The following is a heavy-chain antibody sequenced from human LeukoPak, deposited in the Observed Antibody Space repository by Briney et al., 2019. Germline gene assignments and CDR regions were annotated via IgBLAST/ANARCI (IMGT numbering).Heavy chain of an antibody. V-gene: IGHV4-4*07. CDR1: GGSISSYY. CDR3: ARGHSSGHYYDH. Sequence: SETLSLTCTASGGSISSYYWNWIRQSAGKRLEWIGRIYASGRTDYNPSLKSRVTMSVDTSKNQFSLKVTYVTAADTAVYYCARGHSSGHYYDHWGQGTLVTVSS. D-gene: IGHD3-22*01. J-gene: IGHJ5*02. CDR2: IYASGRT.